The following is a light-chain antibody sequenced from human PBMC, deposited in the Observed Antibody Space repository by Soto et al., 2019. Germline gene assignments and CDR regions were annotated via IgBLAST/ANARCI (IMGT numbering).Light chain of an antibody. CDR3: CSYAVSSTFLV. J-gene: IGLJ3*02. V-gene: IGLV2-23*03. CDR1: SSDVGSYNL. CDR2: EGS. Sequence: QSALTQPASVSGSPGQSITISCTGTSSDVGSYNLVSWYQQHPGKAPKLMIYEGSKRPSGVSNRCSGSNSGNTTSLTISGLQVEDEADYYCCSYAVSSTFLVFGGGTKVTGL.